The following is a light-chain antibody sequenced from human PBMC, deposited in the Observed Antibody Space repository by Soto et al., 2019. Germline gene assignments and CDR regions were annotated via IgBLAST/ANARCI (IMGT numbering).Light chain of an antibody. CDR3: QQYNSYRA. Sequence: DIQMTQTPSTLAASVGDIVTISCRASESIDSWLAWHQQKPGRAPKLLISKASSLESGVPSRFSGSGFGTELTLTISSLQPEDFATYYCQQYNSYRAFGQGTRWIS. V-gene: IGKV1-5*03. CDR2: KAS. CDR1: ESIDSW. J-gene: IGKJ1*01.